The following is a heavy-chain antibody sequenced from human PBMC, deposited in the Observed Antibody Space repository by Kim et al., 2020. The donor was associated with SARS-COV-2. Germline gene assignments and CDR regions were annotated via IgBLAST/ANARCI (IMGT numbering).Heavy chain of an antibody. CDR3: ARRDFWSGYYDDY. Sequence: YDTSVKGRFTISRDNAKNSLYLQMNSLRAEDTAVYYCARRDFWSGYYDDYWGQGTLVTVSS. V-gene: IGHV3-11*01. D-gene: IGHD3-3*01. J-gene: IGHJ4*02.